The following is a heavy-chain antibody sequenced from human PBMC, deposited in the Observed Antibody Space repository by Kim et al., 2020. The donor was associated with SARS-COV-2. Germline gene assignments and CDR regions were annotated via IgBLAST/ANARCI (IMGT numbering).Heavy chain of an antibody. J-gene: IGHJ5*02. Sequence: SETLSLTCTVSGGSISSSSYYWGWIRQPPGKGLEWIGSIYYSGSTYYNPSLKSRVTISVDTSKNQFSLKLSSVTAADTAVYYCASPYYYGSGTLNWFDPWGQGTLVTVSS. V-gene: IGHV4-39*01. CDR2: IYYSGST. CDR1: GGSISSSSYY. CDR3: ASPYYYGSGTLNWFDP. D-gene: IGHD3-10*01.